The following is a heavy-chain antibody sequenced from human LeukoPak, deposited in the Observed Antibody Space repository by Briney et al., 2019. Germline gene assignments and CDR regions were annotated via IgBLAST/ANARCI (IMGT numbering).Heavy chain of an antibody. CDR1: AGSISSSSYY. CDR2: IFHSGGA. J-gene: IGHJ4*02. D-gene: IGHD6-13*01. V-gene: IGHV4-39*01. CDR3: ARRAASAGYFDY. Sequence: SETLSLTCTVSAGSISSSSYYWGWIRQPPGKGLEWIGNIFHSGGAYYNPFLKSRLTISVDTYRSQFSLNLRSVTAADTAVYFCARRAASAGYFDYWGQGTLVTVSS.